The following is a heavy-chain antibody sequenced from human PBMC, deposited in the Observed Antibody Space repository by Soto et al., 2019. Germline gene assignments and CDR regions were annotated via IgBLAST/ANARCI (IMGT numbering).Heavy chain of an antibody. CDR1: GFTFIIYS. J-gene: IGHJ4*02. CDR2: ITSDTKTI. V-gene: IGHV3-48*02. CDR3: ARSVEGHFDD. D-gene: IGHD6-19*01. Sequence: PGGSLRLSCAASGFTFIIYSMNWVRQAPGKGLEWFSYITSDTKTIKYADSVKGRFTISRDNAKNSLYLQMNSLRDEDTAVYYCARSVEGHFDDWGQGTVVTVSS.